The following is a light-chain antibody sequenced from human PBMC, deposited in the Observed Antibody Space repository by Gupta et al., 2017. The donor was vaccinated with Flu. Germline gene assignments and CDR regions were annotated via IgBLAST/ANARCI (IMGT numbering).Light chain of an antibody. Sequence: EIVLTQSPPTLSLSPADRAILSCRARHSVNIYLAWYKQKPGQPPRLLMFDASKRDAGITDRFSGSGLAKDVTLSSSTRVQEDFAGYYSQQPCGFAMITFGQGTKLE. J-gene: IGKJ2*01. CDR2: DAS. CDR1: HSVNIY. V-gene: IGKV3-11*01. CDR3: QQPCGFAMIT.